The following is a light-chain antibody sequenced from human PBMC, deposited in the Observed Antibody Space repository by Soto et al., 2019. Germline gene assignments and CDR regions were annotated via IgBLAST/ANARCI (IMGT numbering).Light chain of an antibody. V-gene: IGKV1-39*01. Sequence: DIQMTQSPSSLSASVGDRVTITCRARQSISNFLNWYQHRLGKAPKLLIYDASSLQSGVPSRFSGSGSGTDFTLTISSLQPEDFATYYCQQSYVTPRTFGQGTKVDI. J-gene: IGKJ1*01. CDR2: DAS. CDR1: QSISNF. CDR3: QQSYVTPRT.